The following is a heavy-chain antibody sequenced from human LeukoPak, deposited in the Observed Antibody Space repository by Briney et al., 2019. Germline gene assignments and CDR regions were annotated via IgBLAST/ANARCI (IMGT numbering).Heavy chain of an antibody. CDR1: GGSFSGYY. Sequence: PSETLSLTCAVYGGSFSGYYWSWIRQPPGKGPEWIGEINHSGSTNYNPSLKSRVTISVDTSKNQFSLKLSSVTAADTAVYYCASSTNCSSTSCYTRYGYYYYGMDVWGQGTTVTVSS. J-gene: IGHJ6*02. CDR3: ASSTNCSSTSCYTRYGYYYYGMDV. V-gene: IGHV4-34*01. D-gene: IGHD2-2*02. CDR2: INHSGST.